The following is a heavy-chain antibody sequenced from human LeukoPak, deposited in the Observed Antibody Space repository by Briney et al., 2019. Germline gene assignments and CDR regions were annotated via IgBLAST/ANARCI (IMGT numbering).Heavy chain of an antibody. V-gene: IGHV4-39*01. J-gene: IGHJ4*02. CDR3: ARAPRDSSGYYFSYYYFDY. CDR1: GGSISSSSYY. D-gene: IGHD3-22*01. CDR2: IYYSGST. Sequence: PSETLSLTCTVSGGSISSSSYYWGWIRQPPGKGLEWIGSIYYSGSTYYNPSLKSRVTISVDTSKNQFSLKLSSVTAADTAVYYCARAPRDSSGYYFSYYYFDYWGQGTLVTVSS.